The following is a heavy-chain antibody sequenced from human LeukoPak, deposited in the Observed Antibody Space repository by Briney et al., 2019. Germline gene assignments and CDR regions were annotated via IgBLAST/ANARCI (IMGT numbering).Heavy chain of an antibody. Sequence: GGSLRLSCAASGFTFSDYYMSWIRQAPGKGLEWVSYISSSGSTIYYADSVKGRFTISRDNAKNSLYLQMNSLRVEDTAVYYCAKTGDGSGYYPTRHFDNWGQGTLVTVSS. CDR3: AKTGDGSGYYPTRHFDN. CDR2: ISSSGSTI. D-gene: IGHD3-10*01. CDR1: GFTFSDYY. J-gene: IGHJ4*02. V-gene: IGHV3-11*01.